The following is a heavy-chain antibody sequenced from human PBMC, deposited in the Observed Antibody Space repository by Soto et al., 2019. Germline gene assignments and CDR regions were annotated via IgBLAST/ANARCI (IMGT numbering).Heavy chain of an antibody. CDR3: ARDDGRLLEVVPAGLGGMDV. V-gene: IGHV1-69*01. Sequence: QVQLVQSGAEVKKPGSSVKVSCKASGGTFSSYAISWVRQAPGQGLEWMGGIIPIFGTANYAQKFQGRVTITADESTSTAYMELSSLRSEDTAVYYCARDDGRLLEVVPAGLGGMDVWGQGTTVTVSS. J-gene: IGHJ6*02. CDR2: IIPIFGTA. CDR1: GGTFSSYA. D-gene: IGHD2-2*01.